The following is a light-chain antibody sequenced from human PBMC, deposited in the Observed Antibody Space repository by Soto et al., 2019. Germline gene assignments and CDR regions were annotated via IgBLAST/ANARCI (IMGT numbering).Light chain of an antibody. CDR1: SGSIGSSY. J-gene: IGLJ3*02. Sequence: NFMLTQPHSVSESPGKTVTISCTRSSGSIGSSYVQWYQQPPGSSPTTVIFEDNQRPTGVPVRFSGSIDSSSNSASLVISGLRTEDEADYYCQSYDTSNPLVFGGGTKVTVL. CDR3: QSYDTSNPLV. CDR2: EDN. V-gene: IGLV6-57*01.